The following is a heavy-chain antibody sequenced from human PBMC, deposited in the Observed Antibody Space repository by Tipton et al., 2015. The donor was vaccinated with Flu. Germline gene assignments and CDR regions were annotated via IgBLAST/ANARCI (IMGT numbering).Heavy chain of an antibody. V-gene: IGHV3-23*01. CDR1: GFTFSNYA. D-gene: IGHD5-12*01. CDR2: ISASGT. J-gene: IGHJ4*02. Sequence: SLRLSCAASGFTFSNYAMSWVRQAPGKGLDWVSAISASGTFYADSVKGRFTISRDNSKNTLYLQMNGLRAEDTAVYYCAKADNGYDSFFDYWGQGTLVTVSS. CDR3: AKADNGYDSFFDY.